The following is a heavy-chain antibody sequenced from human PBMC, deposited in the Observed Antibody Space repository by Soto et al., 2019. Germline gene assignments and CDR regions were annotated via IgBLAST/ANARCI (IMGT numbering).Heavy chain of an antibody. CDR2: IDPSDSHT. J-gene: IGHJ4*02. Sequence: GESLKISCKGSGYSFTNHWITWVRQMPGKGLEWMGRIDPSDSHTSYSPSFQGHVTMSADKSISTAYLQWSSLKASDTAMYYCTRHASYFVSSVYLGSYWGQGTLVTVSS. CDR3: TRHASYFVSSVYLGSY. CDR1: GYSFTNHW. V-gene: IGHV5-10-1*01. D-gene: IGHD3-22*01.